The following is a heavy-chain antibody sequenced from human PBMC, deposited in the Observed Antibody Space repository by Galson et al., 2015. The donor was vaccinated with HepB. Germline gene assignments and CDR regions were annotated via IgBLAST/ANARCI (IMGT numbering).Heavy chain of an antibody. V-gene: IGHV3-23*01. Sequence: SLRLSCAASGFTFSSYAMSWVRQAPGKGLEWVSAISGSGGSTYYADSVKGRFTISRDNSKNTLYLQMNSLRAEDTAVYYCAKGNRIAAAGYYYYYYMDVWGKGTTVTVSS. CDR2: ISGSGGST. CDR3: AKGNRIAAAGYYYYYYMDV. CDR1: GFTFSSYA. J-gene: IGHJ6*03. D-gene: IGHD6-13*01.